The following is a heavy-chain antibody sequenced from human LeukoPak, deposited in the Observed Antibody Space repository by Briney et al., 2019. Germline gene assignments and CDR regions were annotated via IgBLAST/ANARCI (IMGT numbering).Heavy chain of an antibody. CDR2: IYTSGST. J-gene: IGHJ4*02. Sequence: SETLSLTCTVSGGSISSYYWSWIRQPAGKGLEWIGRIYTSGSTNYNPSLKSRVTMSVDTSKNQFSLKLSSVTAADTAVYYCARVSSSSRLRKLYYFDYWGQGTLVTVSS. CDR3: ARVSSSSRLRKLYYFDY. D-gene: IGHD6-6*01. V-gene: IGHV4-4*07. CDR1: GGSISSYY.